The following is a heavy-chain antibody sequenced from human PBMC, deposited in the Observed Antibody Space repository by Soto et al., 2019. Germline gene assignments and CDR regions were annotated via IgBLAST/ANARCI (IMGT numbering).Heavy chain of an antibody. V-gene: IGHV4-38-2*02. CDR2: IYHSGST. CDR3: ARVGRPPPAEDMIVVVITTWTPHSAFDI. Sequence: SETLSLTCTVSGYSISSGYYWGWIRQSPGKGLEWIGSIYHSGSTYYNPSLKSRVTISVDTSKNQFSLKLSSVTAADTAVYYCARVGRPPPAEDMIVVVITTWTPHSAFDIWGQGTMVTVSS. D-gene: IGHD3-22*01. J-gene: IGHJ3*02. CDR1: GYSISSGYY.